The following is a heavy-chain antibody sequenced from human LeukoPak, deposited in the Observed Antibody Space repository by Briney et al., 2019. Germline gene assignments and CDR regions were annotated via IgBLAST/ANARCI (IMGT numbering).Heavy chain of an antibody. J-gene: IGHJ3*02. CDR2: ISAYNGNT. D-gene: IGHD2-2*02. Sequence: ASVKVSCKASGYTFTSYSINWVRQAPGQGLEWMAWISAYNGNTNYAQKFQGRVTLTRDTSTSTAYMELRSLRSDDTAVYFCARGMSGYTEDPFDIWGQGTVSPSLQ. CDR3: ARGMSGYTEDPFDI. V-gene: IGHV1-18*04. CDR1: GYTFTSYS.